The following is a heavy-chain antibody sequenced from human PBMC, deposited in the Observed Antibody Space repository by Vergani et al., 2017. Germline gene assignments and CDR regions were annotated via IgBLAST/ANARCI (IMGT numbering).Heavy chain of an antibody. J-gene: IGHJ6*02. D-gene: IGHD3-3*01. CDR1: GFTVSSNY. Sequence: EVQLVESGGGLIQPGGSLRLSCAASGFTVSSNYMSWVRQAPGKGLEWVSVIYSGGSTYYADSVKGRFTISRDNSKNTLYLQMNSLRAEDTAVYYCATGGYYDFWSGYYSYYYGMDVWGQGTTVTVSS. V-gene: IGHV3-53*01. CDR3: ATGGYYDFWSGYYSYYYGMDV. CDR2: IYSGGST.